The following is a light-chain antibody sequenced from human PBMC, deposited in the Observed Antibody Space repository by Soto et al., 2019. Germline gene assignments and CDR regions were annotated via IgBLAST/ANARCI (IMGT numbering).Light chain of an antibody. CDR3: QQYGSSPPLT. V-gene: IGKV3-20*01. CDR1: QSVSSSY. CDR2: GAS. J-gene: IGKJ4*01. Sequence: EIVLTQSPATLSLSPGERATLSCRASQSVSSSYLAWYQQKPGQAPRLLIYGASSRATGIPDRFSGSGSGTDFTLTISRLDPEDFAVYYCQQYGSSPPLTFGGGTKVDIK.